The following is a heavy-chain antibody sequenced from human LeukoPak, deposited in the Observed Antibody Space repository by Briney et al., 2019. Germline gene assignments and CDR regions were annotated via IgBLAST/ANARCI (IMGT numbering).Heavy chain of an antibody. CDR1: GGSFSGYY. J-gene: IGHJ6*03. D-gene: IGHD3-16*01. Sequence: PSETLSLTCAVYGGSFSGYYWSWIRQPPGKGLEWIGEINHSGSTNYNPSLKSRVTISVDTSKNQFSLKLSSVTAADTAVYYCARDRVGGSSYYYYYYYMDVWGKGTTVTVSS. CDR3: ARDRVGGSSYYYYYYYMDV. V-gene: IGHV4-34*01. CDR2: INHSGST.